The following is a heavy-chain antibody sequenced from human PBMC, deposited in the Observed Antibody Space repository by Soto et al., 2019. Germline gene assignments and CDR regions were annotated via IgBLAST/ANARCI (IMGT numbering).Heavy chain of an antibody. CDR2: IKSKTDGGTT. CDR3: TTDKVATIFWESGEDAFDI. CDR1: GFTFSNAW. D-gene: IGHD5-12*01. J-gene: IGHJ3*02. Sequence: GGSLRLSCAASGFTFSNAWMSWVRQAPGKGLEWVGRIKSKTDGGTTDYAAPVKGRFTISRDDSKNTLYLQMNSLKTEDTAVYYCTTDKVATIFWESGEDAFDIWGQGTMVTVSS. V-gene: IGHV3-15*01.